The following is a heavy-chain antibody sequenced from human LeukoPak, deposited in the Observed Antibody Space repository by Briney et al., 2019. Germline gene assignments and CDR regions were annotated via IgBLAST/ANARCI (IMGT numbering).Heavy chain of an antibody. Sequence: GGSLRLSCAASGFTFNNYAMHWVRQAPGKGLEYVSAISSNGGSTYYANSVKGRFTISRDNSKNTLYLQMGSLRAEDMAVYYCARVLRFLEWAAGAFDIWGQGTMVTVSS. J-gene: IGHJ3*02. CDR3: ARVLRFLEWAAGAFDI. CDR1: GFTFNNYA. D-gene: IGHD3-3*01. V-gene: IGHV3-64*01. CDR2: ISSNGGST.